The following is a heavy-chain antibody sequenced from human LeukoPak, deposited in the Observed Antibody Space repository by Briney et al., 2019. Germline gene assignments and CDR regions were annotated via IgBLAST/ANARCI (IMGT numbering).Heavy chain of an antibody. D-gene: IGHD4-17*01. CDR3: ARPTVTGYYYYMDV. CDR1: GGSFSGYY. Sequence: SETLSLTCAVYGGSFSGYYWSWIRQPPGKGLEWIGEINHSGSTNYNPSLKSRVTISVDTSKNQFSLKLSSVTAADTAVYYCARPTVTGYYYYMDVWGKGTTVTVSS. J-gene: IGHJ6*03. V-gene: IGHV4-34*01. CDR2: INHSGST.